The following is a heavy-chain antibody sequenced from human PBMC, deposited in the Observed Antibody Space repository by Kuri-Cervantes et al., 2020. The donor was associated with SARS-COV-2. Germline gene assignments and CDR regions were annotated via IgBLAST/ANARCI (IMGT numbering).Heavy chain of an antibody. V-gene: IGHV1-2*02. CDR2: INPNSGGT. CDR1: GYTFTGYY. Sequence: ASVKVSCKASGYTFTGYYMHWVRQAPGQGLEWMGWINPNSGGTNYAQKFQGRVTMTRDTSISTAYMELSRLRSDDTAVYYCAGIPHPHDYGDPSLDYWGQGTLVTVSS. D-gene: IGHD4-17*01. CDR3: AGIPHPHDYGDPSLDY. J-gene: IGHJ4*02.